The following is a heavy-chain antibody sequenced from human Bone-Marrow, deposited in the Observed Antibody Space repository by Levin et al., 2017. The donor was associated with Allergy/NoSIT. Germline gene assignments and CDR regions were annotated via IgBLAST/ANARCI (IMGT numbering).Heavy chain of an antibody. J-gene: IGHJ4*02. CDR2: IYPGDSET. D-gene: IGHD3-16*02. CDR1: GYIFTDHW. V-gene: IGHV5-51*01. Sequence: NLGESLKISCEGSGYIFTDHWIAWVRQMAGQGLEWVGSIYPGDSETKYSPSFQGRVSISTDKSTSTAYLQWSSLGASDSGMYYCARYRLDEIAMDAWDHWGQGTLVAVS. CDR3: ARYRLDEIAMDAWDH.